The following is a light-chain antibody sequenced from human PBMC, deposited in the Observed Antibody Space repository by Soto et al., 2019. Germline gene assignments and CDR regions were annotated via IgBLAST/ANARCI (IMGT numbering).Light chain of an antibody. J-gene: IGKJ1*01. Sequence: DIVLTQSPGTLSLSPGERATLSCRASQSVGSDLAWYQQKPGQAPRLLIYTTSNRATDIPDRFSGSGSGTDFTLTISSLEPEDFAVYYCQHYGGSPWTFGQGTKVEI. CDR2: TTS. V-gene: IGKV3-20*01. CDR1: QSVGSD. CDR3: QHYGGSPWT.